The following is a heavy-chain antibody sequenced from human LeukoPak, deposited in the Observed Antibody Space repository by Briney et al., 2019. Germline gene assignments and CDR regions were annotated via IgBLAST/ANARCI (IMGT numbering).Heavy chain of an antibody. CDR2: IYYSAST. D-gene: IGHD3-10*01. CDR3: FYGSGSYYLTTIDY. V-gene: IGHV4-34*01. CDR1: GGSFSGYY. Sequence: TSETLSLTCAVYGGSFSGYYWSWIRQPPGKGLEWIANIYYSASTYYSPSLKSRVTISVDTSKNQFSLKMSSVTAADTAVYYCFYGSGSYYLTTIDYWGQGTPVTVSS. J-gene: IGHJ4*02.